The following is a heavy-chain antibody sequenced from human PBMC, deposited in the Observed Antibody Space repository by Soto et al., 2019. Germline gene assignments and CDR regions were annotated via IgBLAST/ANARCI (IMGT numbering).Heavy chain of an antibody. CDR3: ARDSAYKNYDSRSYDPHFDP. Sequence: SEKLSLPCTVSGDSINTGYYWGWLRQPPGKGLEWIGHIYYTGGTFYSPSLRSRLTMTVDASKNKFSLKLSSVTAADTAVYYCARDSAYKNYDSRSYDPHFDPCCRGTLVT. V-gene: IGHV4-30-4*01. J-gene: IGHJ5*02. D-gene: IGHD3-22*01. CDR1: GDSINTGYY. CDR2: IYYTGGT.